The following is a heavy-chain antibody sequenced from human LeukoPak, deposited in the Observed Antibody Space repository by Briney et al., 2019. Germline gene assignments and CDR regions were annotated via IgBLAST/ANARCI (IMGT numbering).Heavy chain of an antibody. CDR3: AKANTAYSSSWLDYYMDV. V-gene: IGHV3-23*01. J-gene: IGHJ6*03. CDR1: GFTFSSYA. Sequence: GGSLRLSCAASGFTFSSYAMSWVRQAPGKGLEWVSAISGSGGSTYYADSVKGRFTISRDNSKNTLYLQMNSLRAEDTAVYYCAKANTAYSSSWLDYYMDVWGKGTAVTVSS. CDR2: ISGSGGST. D-gene: IGHD6-13*01.